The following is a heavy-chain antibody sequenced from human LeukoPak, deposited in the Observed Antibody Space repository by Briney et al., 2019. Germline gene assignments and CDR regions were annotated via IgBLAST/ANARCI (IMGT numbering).Heavy chain of an antibody. CDR1: GFNFNNYW. J-gene: IGHJ4*02. Sequence: PGGSLRLSCAASGFNFNNYWMTWVRQAPGKGLEWVANIKQDGSEKYYVDSVKGRFTISRDNAKNSLYLQMNSLRAEDTAVYYCARALGRWLQLDYWGQGTLVTVSS. V-gene: IGHV3-7*01. CDR3: ARALGRWLQLDY. CDR2: IKQDGSEK. D-gene: IGHD5-24*01.